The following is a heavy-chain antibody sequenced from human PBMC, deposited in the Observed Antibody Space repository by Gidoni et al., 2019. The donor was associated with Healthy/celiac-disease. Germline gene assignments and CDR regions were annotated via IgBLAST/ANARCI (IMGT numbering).Heavy chain of an antibody. J-gene: IGHJ4*02. CDR1: GYTFTRYA. D-gene: IGHD3-22*01. CDR2: ISAGNGNT. V-gene: IGHV1-3*01. Sequence: QVQLVQSGAEVKNPGASVKVSCKASGYTFTRYAMHWVRQAPGQRLEWMGWISAGNGNTKYSQKFQGRVTITRDTSASTAYMELSSLRSEDTAVYYCARTYYDSSGYRPPGPYYFDYWGQGTLVTVSS. CDR3: ARTYYDSSGYRPPGPYYFDY.